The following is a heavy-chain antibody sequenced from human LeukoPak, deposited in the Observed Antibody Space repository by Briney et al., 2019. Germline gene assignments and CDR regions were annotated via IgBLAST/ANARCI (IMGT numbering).Heavy chain of an antibody. CDR1: GFTFDDYG. CDR2: RNGGST. J-gene: IGHJ4*02. Sequence: GGSLRLSCAASGFTFDDYGMSWVRQAPGKGLEWVSGRNGGSTSYADSVKGRFTISRDNAKNSLYLQMNSLRAEDTAFYYCAKEGDIAVAGSLDYWGQGTLVTVSS. V-gene: IGHV3-20*04. D-gene: IGHD6-19*01. CDR3: AKEGDIAVAGSLDY.